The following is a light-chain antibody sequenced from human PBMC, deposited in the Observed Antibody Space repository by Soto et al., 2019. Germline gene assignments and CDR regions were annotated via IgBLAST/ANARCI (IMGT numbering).Light chain of an antibody. J-gene: IGKJ2*01. CDR2: ATS. Sequence: EIMLTQSPGTLSLYPGERATLSCRASQSVDSTYLAWYQQKPDQSPRLLIYATSTRAAGIPDRFSGSGSGTDFTLTISRLEPDDVAVYYCQQYDTSPPMYTFGQGTKVDI. V-gene: IGKV3-20*01. CDR1: QSVDSTY. CDR3: QQYDTSPPMYT.